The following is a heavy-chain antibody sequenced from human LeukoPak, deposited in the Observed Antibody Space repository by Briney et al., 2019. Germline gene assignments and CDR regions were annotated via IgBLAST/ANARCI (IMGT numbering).Heavy chain of an antibody. Sequence: GGSLRLSCAASGFSLSSYLMSWVRQAPGKGLEWVSAISGSGDDTYYADSVKGRFTISRDNSKNTLYLQMSSLRAEDTAVYYCAKDREDYDRYYYYGMDVWGQGTTVTVSS. CDR3: AKDREDYDRYYYYGMDV. CDR1: GFSLSSYL. V-gene: IGHV3-23*01. J-gene: IGHJ6*02. D-gene: IGHD4-17*01. CDR2: ISGSGDDT.